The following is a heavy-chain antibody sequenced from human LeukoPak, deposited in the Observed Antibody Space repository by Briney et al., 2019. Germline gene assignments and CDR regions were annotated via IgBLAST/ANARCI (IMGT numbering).Heavy chain of an antibody. D-gene: IGHD3-3*01. CDR3: ARWAETNGYYYIDY. J-gene: IGHJ4*02. Sequence: GGSLRLSCAASEFTFSSYWMTWVRQAPGKGLEWVANIKEDGSEKYYVDSVKGRFTISRDNAKNSLHLQMNSLRAEDTAVYYCARWAETNGYYYIDYWGQGTLVTVPS. CDR2: IKEDGSEK. V-gene: IGHV3-7*04. CDR1: EFTFSSYW.